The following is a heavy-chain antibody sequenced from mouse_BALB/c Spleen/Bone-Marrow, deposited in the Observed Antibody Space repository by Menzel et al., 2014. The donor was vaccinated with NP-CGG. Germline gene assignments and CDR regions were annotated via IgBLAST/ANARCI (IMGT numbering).Heavy chain of an antibody. CDR2: IWAGGST. D-gene: IGHD1-2*01. CDR1: GFSLTNYG. Sequence: VKLQESGPGLVAPSQSLSITCTASGFSLTNYGLHWVRQPPGKALEWLGVIWAGGSTNYNSALMSRLSISKDNSKSQVFLKMHSLQTDDTAMYYCARDRNSLLRLRYFDFWGQGTTLTVSS. V-gene: IGHV2-9*02. J-gene: IGHJ2*01. CDR3: ARDRNSLLRLRYFDF.